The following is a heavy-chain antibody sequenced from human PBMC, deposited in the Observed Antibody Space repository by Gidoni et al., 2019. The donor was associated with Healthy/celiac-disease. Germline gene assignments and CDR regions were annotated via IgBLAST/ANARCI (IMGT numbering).Heavy chain of an antibody. CDR1: GGSFSGYD. D-gene: IGHD3-10*01. Sequence: QVQLQQWGAGLLKPSETLSLTCAVYGGSFSGYDWSWIRQPPGQGLEWIGEINHSGSTNYNPALKSRVTISVDTSKNQFSLKLSSVTAADTAVYYCARGVRGVINFSYYYYYMDVWGKGTTVTVSS. V-gene: IGHV4-34*01. CDR2: INHSGST. CDR3: ARGVRGVINFSYYYYYMDV. J-gene: IGHJ6*03.